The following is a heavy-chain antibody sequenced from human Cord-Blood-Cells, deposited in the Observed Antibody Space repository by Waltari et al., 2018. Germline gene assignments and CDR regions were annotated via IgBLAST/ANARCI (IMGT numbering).Heavy chain of an antibody. Sequence: QVQLVQSGAEVKKPGASVKVSCKASGYTFTGYYMHWVRQAPGQGLEWMGWINPNSGGTNYAQKFQGRVTMTRDTSISTAYMELSRLRSDDTAVYYCARARTLTIFGVEDAFDIWGQGTMVTVSS. V-gene: IGHV1-2*02. CDR3: ARARTLTIFGVEDAFDI. CDR2: INPNSGGT. D-gene: IGHD3-3*01. J-gene: IGHJ3*02. CDR1: GYTFTGYY.